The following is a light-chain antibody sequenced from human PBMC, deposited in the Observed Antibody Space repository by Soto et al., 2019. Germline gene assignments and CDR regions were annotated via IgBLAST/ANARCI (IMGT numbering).Light chain of an antibody. J-gene: IGLJ1*01. Sequence: QSALTQPASVSGSPGQSITISCTGTSSDVGGYNYVSWYQQHPGKAPKRMIYDVSNRPSGVSNRLSGSKSGNTASLTISGLQAEDEADYYCSSYSSSSTPYVFGTGTKLTVL. CDR1: SSDVGGYNY. CDR3: SSYSSSSTPYV. V-gene: IGLV2-14*03. CDR2: DVS.